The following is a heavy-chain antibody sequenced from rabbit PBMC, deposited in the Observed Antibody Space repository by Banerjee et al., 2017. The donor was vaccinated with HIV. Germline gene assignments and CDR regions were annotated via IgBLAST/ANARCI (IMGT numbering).Heavy chain of an antibody. CDR2: IYNGDGST. J-gene: IGHJ4*01. CDR3: ARGAGYANYGYAYFKL. Sequence: QSLEESGGGLVKPGASLTLTCTASGFSFSSGYRICWVRQAPGKGPEWIACIYNGDGSTYYASWVNGRFTISKTSSTTVTLQMTSLTAADTATYFCARGAGYANYGYAYFKLWGQGTLVTVS. D-gene: IGHD6-1*01. CDR1: GFSFSSGYR. V-gene: IGHV1S40*01.